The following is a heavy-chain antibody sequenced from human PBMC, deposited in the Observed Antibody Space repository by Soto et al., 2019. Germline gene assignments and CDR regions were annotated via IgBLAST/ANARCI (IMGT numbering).Heavy chain of an antibody. V-gene: IGHV3-30-3*01. D-gene: IGHD5-12*01. CDR1: GFTFSSYA. CDR3: ARVLATLYRVFGY. Sequence: QVQLVESGGGVVQPGRSLRLSCAASGFTFSSYAMHWVRQAPGKGLEWVAVISYDGSNKYYADSVKGRFTISRDNSKNTLYLQMNSLRAEDTAVYYCARVLATLYRVFGYWGQGTLVTVSS. CDR2: ISYDGSNK. J-gene: IGHJ4*02.